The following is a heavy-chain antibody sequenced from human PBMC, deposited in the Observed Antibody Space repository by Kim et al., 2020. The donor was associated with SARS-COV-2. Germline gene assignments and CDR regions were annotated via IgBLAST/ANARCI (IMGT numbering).Heavy chain of an antibody. CDR2: ISGSGGST. CDR1: GFTFSSYA. D-gene: IGHD3-10*01. V-gene: IGHV3-23*01. J-gene: IGHJ6*02. CDR3: AKDGGSSGSGSSLGMDV. Sequence: GGSLRLSCAASGFTFSSYAMSWVRQAPGKGLEWVSAISGSGGSTYYADSVKGRFTISRDNSKNTLYLQMNSLRAEDTAVYYCAKDGGSSGSGSSLGMDVWGQGTTVTVSS.